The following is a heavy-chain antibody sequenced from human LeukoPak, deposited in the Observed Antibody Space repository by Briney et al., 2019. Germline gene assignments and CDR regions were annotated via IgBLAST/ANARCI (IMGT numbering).Heavy chain of an antibody. CDR3: ARDRAYYGTDV. Sequence: SETLSLTCTVSGGSISSGGYYWSWIRQPPGKGLEWIGYIYYSGSTYYNPSLKSRVTISVDTSKNQFSLKLSSVTAADTAVYYCARDRAYYGTDVWGQGTTVTVSS. CDR1: GGSISSGGYY. D-gene: IGHD3-10*01. V-gene: IGHV4-31*03. CDR2: IYYSGST. J-gene: IGHJ6*02.